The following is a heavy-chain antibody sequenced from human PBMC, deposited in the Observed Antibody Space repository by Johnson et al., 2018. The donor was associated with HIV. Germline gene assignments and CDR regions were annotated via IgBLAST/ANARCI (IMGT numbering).Heavy chain of an antibody. CDR3: AKIGDTAMVTGAFDI. Sequence: QVQLLESGGGVVQPGKSLRLSCAASGFTFSGYGMHWVRQAPGKGLEWVALISYDGNNKYYADSVKGRFTISRDNSKNTLYLQMNSLRAEDTAVYYCAKIGDTAMVTGAFDIWGQGTMVTVSS. J-gene: IGHJ3*02. CDR2: ISYDGNNK. V-gene: IGHV3-30*18. D-gene: IGHD5-18*01. CDR1: GFTFSGYG.